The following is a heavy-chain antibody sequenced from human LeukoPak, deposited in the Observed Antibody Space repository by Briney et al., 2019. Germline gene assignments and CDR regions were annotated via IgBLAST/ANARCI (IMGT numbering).Heavy chain of an antibody. CDR2: ISSSGSTI. CDR3: ARDLRGNDYVWGSYRYIDY. Sequence: PGGSLRLXCAASGFTFSSYEMNWVRQAPGKGLESVSYISSSGSTIYYADSVKGRFTISRDNAKNSLYLQMNSLRAEDTAVYYCARDLRGNDYVWGSYRYIDYWGQGTLVTVSS. V-gene: IGHV3-48*03. D-gene: IGHD3-16*02. J-gene: IGHJ4*02. CDR1: GFTFSSYE.